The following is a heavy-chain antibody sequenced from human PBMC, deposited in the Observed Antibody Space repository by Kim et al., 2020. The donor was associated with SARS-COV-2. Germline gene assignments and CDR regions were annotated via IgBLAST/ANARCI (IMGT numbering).Heavy chain of an antibody. V-gene: IGHV4-59*13. D-gene: IGHD6-19*01. J-gene: IGHJ4*02. CDR3: ALYNSGWSYFDS. CDR1: GASISSYY. CDR2: RSYSGSS. Sequence: SETLSLTCTVSGASISSYYWGWIRQPPGKGLEWIGYRSYSGSSNYNPSLKSRVTISVDTSKSQFSLKLSSVTAADTAMYYCALYNSGWSYFDSWGQGTLVTVSS.